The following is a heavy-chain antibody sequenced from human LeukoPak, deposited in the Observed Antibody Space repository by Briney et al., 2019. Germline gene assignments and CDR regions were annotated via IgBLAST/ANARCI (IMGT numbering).Heavy chain of an antibody. Sequence: VGSLRLSCASSGFSFSRYEMHGVRQGTGKRLEWVSAICTSGDTFYAGSVKGRFTISRENAKDSLYLQMNSLSAGDTAVYYCVREGRGRSGTNAYDIWGRGTVVSVST. CDR1: GFSFSRYE. D-gene: IGHD6-19*01. J-gene: IGHJ3*02. CDR2: ICTSGDT. V-gene: IGHV3-13*01. CDR3: VREGRGRSGTNAYDI.